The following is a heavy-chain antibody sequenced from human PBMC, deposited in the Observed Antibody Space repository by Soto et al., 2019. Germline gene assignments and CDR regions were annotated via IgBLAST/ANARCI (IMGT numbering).Heavy chain of an antibody. Sequence: ASVKVSCKVSGGTFSRYTITWVRQAPGQGLEGMGGITPMFGTPNYAQKFQGRVTITADESTSTAYMELSSLRSEDTAMYYCARDGTLYDSSAYYYLYWGQGTLVTVSS. CDR1: GGTFSRYT. J-gene: IGHJ4*02. CDR3: ARDGTLYDSSAYYYLY. D-gene: IGHD3-22*01. CDR2: ITPMFGTP. V-gene: IGHV1-69*13.